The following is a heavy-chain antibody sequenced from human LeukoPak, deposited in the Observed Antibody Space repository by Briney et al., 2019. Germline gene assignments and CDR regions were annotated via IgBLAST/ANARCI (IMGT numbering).Heavy chain of an antibody. D-gene: IGHD1-14*01. CDR3: ARGVAGVYFYYYMDV. CDR1: GYTFTSYD. J-gene: IGHJ6*03. Sequence: ASVKVSCKASGYTFTSYDINWVRQATGQGLEWMGWMNPNSGNTGYAQKFQGTVTMTRDTSISTAYMELSSLRSDDTAVYYCARGVAGVYFYYYMDVWGKGTTVTVSS. V-gene: IGHV1-8*02. CDR2: MNPNSGNT.